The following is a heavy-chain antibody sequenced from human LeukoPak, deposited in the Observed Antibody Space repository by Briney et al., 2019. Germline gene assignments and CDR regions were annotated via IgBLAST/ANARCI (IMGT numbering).Heavy chain of an antibody. CDR1: TDSTNIYY. Sequence: LETLSLTCSVSTDSTNIYYWTWIRHSPGKGLECVGHIYLSGSTDYNPSFKSRVTISIEPSKKEFSLKLTTETVADTAMYYCVRLRWELLAPYFDHWGQGAFVIVSS. CDR3: VRLRWELLAPYFDH. J-gene: IGHJ4*02. D-gene: IGHD1-7*01. V-gene: IGHV4-59*01. CDR2: IYLSGST.